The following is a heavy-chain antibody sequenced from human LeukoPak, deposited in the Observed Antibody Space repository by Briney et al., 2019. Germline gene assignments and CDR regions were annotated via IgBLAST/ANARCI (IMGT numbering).Heavy chain of an antibody. Sequence: PSQTLSLTCTVSGGSISSGGYYWSWSRQHPGKGLEWIGYIYYSGSTYYNPSLKSRVTISVDTSKNQFSLKLSSVTAADTAVYYCARRSIAARRSFDYWGQGTLVTVSS. J-gene: IGHJ4*02. D-gene: IGHD6-6*01. CDR2: IYYSGST. CDR3: ARRSIAARRSFDY. CDR1: GGSISSGGYY. V-gene: IGHV4-31*03.